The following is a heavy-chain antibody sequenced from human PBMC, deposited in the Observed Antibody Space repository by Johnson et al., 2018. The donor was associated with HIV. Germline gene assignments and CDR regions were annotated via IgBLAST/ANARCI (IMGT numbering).Heavy chain of an antibody. CDR3: ARVWLLGAFDI. D-gene: IGHD3-16*01. CDR1: GFTFSSYA. J-gene: IGHJ3*02. Sequence: VQLVESGGGVVQPGRSLRLSCAASGFTFSSYAMHWVRQAPGKGLAWVAVISYDGDNVYYADSVKGRFTISRDNSKNTLYLQMSSLRPEDTAVYYCARVWLLGAFDIWGQGTMVTVSS. CDR2: ISYDGDNV. V-gene: IGHV3-30-3*01.